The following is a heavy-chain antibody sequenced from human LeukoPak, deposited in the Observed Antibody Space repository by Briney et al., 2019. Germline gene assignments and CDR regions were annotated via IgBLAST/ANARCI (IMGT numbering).Heavy chain of an antibody. D-gene: IGHD3-9*01. CDR3: AKGQTGDY. V-gene: IGHV3-30*18. CDR2: ISYDGSNK. J-gene: IGHJ4*02. CDR1: GFTFSSYG. Sequence: PGRSLRPSCAASGFTFSSYGMHWVRQAPGKGLEWVAVISYDGSNKYYADSVKGRFTISRDNSRNTLYLQMSSLRAEDTAVYFCAKGQTGDYWGQGTLVTVSS.